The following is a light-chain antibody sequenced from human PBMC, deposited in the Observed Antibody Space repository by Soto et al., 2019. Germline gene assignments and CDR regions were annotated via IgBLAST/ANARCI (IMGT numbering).Light chain of an antibody. Sequence: DIQMTQSPSSLSASVGDRVTITCRASQSISSYLNWYQQKPGKAPKLLIYAASSLQSGVPSRFSGSGSGTEFTLTISSLQSEDFAVYYCQQYHNWPLITFGQGTRLEIK. CDR1: QSISSY. CDR3: QQYHNWPLIT. V-gene: IGKV1-39*01. CDR2: AAS. J-gene: IGKJ5*01.